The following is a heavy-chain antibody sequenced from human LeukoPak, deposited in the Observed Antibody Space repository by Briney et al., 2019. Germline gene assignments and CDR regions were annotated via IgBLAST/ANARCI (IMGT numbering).Heavy chain of an antibody. CDR1: GGSISNSNYY. Sequence: SETMSLTCTVSGGSISNSNYYWGWVRQPPGKGLEWIGTIYYSGNTYYTPSLKSRVTISVDTSKNQFSLRLSSVTAADTAVYFCMRHEEEDGYNAKPFDFWGQGTLVTVSS. D-gene: IGHD5-24*01. J-gene: IGHJ4*02. V-gene: IGHV4-39*01. CDR3: MRHEEEDGYNAKPFDF. CDR2: IYYSGNT.